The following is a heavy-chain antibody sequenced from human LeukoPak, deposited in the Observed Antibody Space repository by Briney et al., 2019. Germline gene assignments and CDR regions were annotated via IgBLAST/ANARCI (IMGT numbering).Heavy chain of an antibody. Sequence: ASVKVSCKASGGTFSSYAISWVRQAPGQGLEWMGIINPSGGSTSYAQKFQGRVTMTRDMSTSTVYMELSSLRSEDTAVYYCARDFLAYYYDSSGYQSPWAFDIWGQGTMVTVSS. CDR2: INPSGGST. V-gene: IGHV1-46*01. D-gene: IGHD3-22*01. J-gene: IGHJ3*02. CDR1: GGTFSSYA. CDR3: ARDFLAYYYDSSGYQSPWAFDI.